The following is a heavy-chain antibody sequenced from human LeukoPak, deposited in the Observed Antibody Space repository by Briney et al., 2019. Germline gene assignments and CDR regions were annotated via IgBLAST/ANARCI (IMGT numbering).Heavy chain of an antibody. CDR1: GSSFNTYA. D-gene: IGHD3-22*01. CDR3: AKSMIVVVINRPYFDY. J-gene: IGHJ4*02. V-gene: IGHV3-23*01. CDR2: INDNAAGT. Sequence: PGGSLRLSCAASGSSFNTYAMTWLRQAPGKGLEWVSSINDNAAGTFYADSVEGRFTISRDNSKNTLYLQMNSLRAEDTAVYYCAKSMIVVVINRPYFDYWGQGTLVTVSS.